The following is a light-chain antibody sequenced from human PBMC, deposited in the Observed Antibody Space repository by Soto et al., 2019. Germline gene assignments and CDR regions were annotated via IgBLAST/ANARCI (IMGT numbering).Light chain of an antibody. CDR1: QSVSSSY. Sequence: EIVLTQSPGTLSLSPGERATLSCRASQSVSSSYLAWYQQKPGQAPRLLIYGASSRATGIPDRFSGSGSGTDFTLTISRLEPEDFAVYYCQQRSNWPPTFGQGTRLET. CDR3: QQRSNWPPT. J-gene: IGKJ5*01. CDR2: GAS. V-gene: IGKV3D-20*02.